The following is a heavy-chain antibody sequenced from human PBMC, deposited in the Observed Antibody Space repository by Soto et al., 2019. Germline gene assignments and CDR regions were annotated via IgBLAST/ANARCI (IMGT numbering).Heavy chain of an antibody. J-gene: IGHJ4*02. V-gene: IGHV3-23*01. CDR3: ARAQPTYSSSYFDY. CDR1: GFTFSSYA. D-gene: IGHD3-22*01. CDR2: ISGRGDDT. Sequence: SLRLSCAASGFTFSSYAMSLVPPAPGRGLEWVSTISGRGDDTYYTDSVKGRFTISRDNSKNTLYVHMNSLRAEDTAVYYCARAQPTYSSSYFDYWGQGTLVTVSS.